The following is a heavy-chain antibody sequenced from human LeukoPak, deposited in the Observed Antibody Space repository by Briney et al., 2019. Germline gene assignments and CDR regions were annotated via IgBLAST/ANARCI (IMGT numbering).Heavy chain of an antibody. D-gene: IGHD3-16*02. CDR1: GFSISNGGYY. Sequence: SQTLTLTCTVSGFSISNGGYYWSWIPQHPGKGLDCIGYSYYSGSTYYNPSLKSRVTISVDTSKTQFSLKLRSVTAADTAVYYCARVRVIEFDYWGQGTLVTVSS. CDR3: ARVRVIEFDY. CDR2: SYYSGST. J-gene: IGHJ4*02. V-gene: IGHV4-31*03.